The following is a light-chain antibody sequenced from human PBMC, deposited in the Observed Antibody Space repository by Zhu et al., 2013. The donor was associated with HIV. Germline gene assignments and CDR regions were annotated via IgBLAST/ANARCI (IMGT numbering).Light chain of an antibody. J-gene: IGKJ4*01. CDR1: QSVSSSS. Sequence: EIVLTQSPDTLSLSPGERASLSCKASQSVSSSSLAWYQQMPGQAPRLLIYVASTRATGIPARFSGSGSGTEFTLTITRLEPEDLAVYYCQQYGSSPLTFGGGTTLELK. V-gene: IGKV3-20*01. CDR3: QQYGSSPLT. CDR2: VAS.